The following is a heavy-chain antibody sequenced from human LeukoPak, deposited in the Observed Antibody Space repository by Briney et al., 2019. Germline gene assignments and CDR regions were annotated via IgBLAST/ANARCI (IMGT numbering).Heavy chain of an antibody. J-gene: IGHJ3*02. CDR2: INQDGSEK. CDR3: AGAWSRVDGFDI. CDR1: GFTFSSYE. D-gene: IGHD2-8*02. V-gene: IGHV3-7*01. Sequence: GGSLRLSCAASGFTFSSYEMNWVRQAPGKGLEWVANINQDGSEKYYVDSVKGRFTVSRDNAKNSVYLQMNSLRTEDTAIHYCAGAWSRVDGFDIWGQGTMVTVSS.